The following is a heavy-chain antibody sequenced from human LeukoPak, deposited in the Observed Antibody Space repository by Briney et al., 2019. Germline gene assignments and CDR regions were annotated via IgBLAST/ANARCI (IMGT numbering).Heavy chain of an antibody. D-gene: IGHD4-17*01. CDR2: ISPNSGGT. V-gene: IGHV1-2*02. CDR1: GYTFIGNY. CDR3: ARGTTVIQTLDY. Sequence: EASVKVSCKASGYTFIGNYMHWVRQAPGQGLEWMGWISPNSGGTNYAQKFQGRVAMTRDTSISTAYMELSRLRSDDTAVYYCARGTTVIQTLDYWGQGTLVTVSS. J-gene: IGHJ4*02.